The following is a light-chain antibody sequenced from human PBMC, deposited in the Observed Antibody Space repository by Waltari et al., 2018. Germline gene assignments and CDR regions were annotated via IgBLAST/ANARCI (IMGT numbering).Light chain of an antibody. V-gene: IGLV1-44*01. CDR3: AAWDDSLNGRWV. J-gene: IGLJ3*02. Sequence: QSALPPPPQVPGPPGQGSTILCSGAAPTIANNLVTGYQQFPGRAPNLRLDRSDQRPSGAPDRFSGSKSGTSASLAISGLQSEDEADYYCAAWDDSLNGRWVFGGGTKVTVL. CDR2: RSD. CDR1: APTIANNL.